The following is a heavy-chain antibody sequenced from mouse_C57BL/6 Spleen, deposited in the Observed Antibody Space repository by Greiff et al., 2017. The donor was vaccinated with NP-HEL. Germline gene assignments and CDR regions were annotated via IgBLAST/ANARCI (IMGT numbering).Heavy chain of an antibody. CDR2: INPNNGGT. Sequence: EVQLQQSGPELVKPGASVKMSCKASGYTFTDYNMHWVKQSHGKSLEWIGYINPNNGGTSYNQKFKGKATLTVNKSSSTAYMELRSLTSEDSAVYYCARTGDGYPWFAYWGQRTLVTVSA. CDR1: GYTFTDYN. J-gene: IGHJ3*01. CDR3: ARTGDGYPWFAY. V-gene: IGHV1-22*01. D-gene: IGHD2-3*01.